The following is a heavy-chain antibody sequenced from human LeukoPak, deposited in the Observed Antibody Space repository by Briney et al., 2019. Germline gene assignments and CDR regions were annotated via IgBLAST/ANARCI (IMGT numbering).Heavy chain of an antibody. J-gene: IGHJ4*02. D-gene: IGHD6-19*01. CDR3: AKGRDQLLVRYYFGY. Sequence: AGGSLRLSCAASGFTFSNAWMSWVRQAPGKGLEWVAVISYDGSNKYYADSVKGRFTISRDNSKNTLYLQMNSLRAEDTAVYYCAKGRDQLLVRYYFGYWGQGTLVTVSS. CDR2: ISYDGSNK. CDR1: GFTFSNAW. V-gene: IGHV3-30*18.